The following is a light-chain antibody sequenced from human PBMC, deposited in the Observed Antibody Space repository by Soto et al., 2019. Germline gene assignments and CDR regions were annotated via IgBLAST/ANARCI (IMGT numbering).Light chain of an antibody. CDR2: DAS. V-gene: IGKV3-11*01. CDR1: QTVSSY. J-gene: IGKJ2*02. CDR3: QQYYSYPRT. Sequence: EIVLTQSPATLSLSPGDRATLSCRASQTVSSYLAWYQQKPGQAPRLLIYDASSRATGIPARFSGSGSGTDFTLTISCLQSEDFATYYCQQYYSYPRTFGQGTKLEIK.